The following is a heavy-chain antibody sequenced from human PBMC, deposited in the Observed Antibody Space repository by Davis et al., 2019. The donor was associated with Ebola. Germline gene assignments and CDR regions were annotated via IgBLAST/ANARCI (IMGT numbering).Heavy chain of an antibody. Sequence: PGGSLRLSCAASGFTFSSYSMNWVRQAPGKGLEWVSSISSSSSYIYYADSVKGRFTISRDNAKNSLYLQMNSLRAEDTAVYYCAKDISKMRSVSDYWGQGTLVTVSS. D-gene: IGHD5/OR15-5a*01. CDR3: AKDISKMRSVSDY. V-gene: IGHV3-21*01. CDR1: GFTFSSYS. J-gene: IGHJ4*02. CDR2: ISSSSSYI.